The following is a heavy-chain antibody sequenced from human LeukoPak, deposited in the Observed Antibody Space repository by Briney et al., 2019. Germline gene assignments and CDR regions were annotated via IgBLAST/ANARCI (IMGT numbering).Heavy chain of an antibody. Sequence: PSETLSLTCTVSGGSISSSSYYWGWIRQPPGKGLEWIGSIYYSGSTYYSPSLKSRVTISVDTSKNQFSLKLSSVTAADTAVYYCARDPLEGVIVVVPRWAFDIWGQGTMVTVSS. CDR3: ARDPLEGVIVVVPRWAFDI. V-gene: IGHV4-39*07. J-gene: IGHJ3*02. CDR2: IYYSGST. CDR1: GGSISSSSYY. D-gene: IGHD3-22*01.